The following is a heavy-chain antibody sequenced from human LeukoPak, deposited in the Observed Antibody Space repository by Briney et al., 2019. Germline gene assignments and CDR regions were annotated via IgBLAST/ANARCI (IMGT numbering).Heavy chain of an antibody. CDR3: ARALYSSGWPNWYFDL. CDR1: GGTFSSYA. V-gene: IGHV1-69*04. Sequence: SVKVSCKASGGTFSSYAINWVRQAPGQGLEWMGRIIPMLDIANYAQKFQGRVTITADKSTSTAYMELSSLRSEDTAVYYCARALYSSGWPNWYFDLWGRGTLVGVSS. D-gene: IGHD6-19*01. J-gene: IGHJ2*01. CDR2: IIPMLDIA.